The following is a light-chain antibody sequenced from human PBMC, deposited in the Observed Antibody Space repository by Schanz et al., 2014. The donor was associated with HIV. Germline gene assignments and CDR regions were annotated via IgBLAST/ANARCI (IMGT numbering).Light chain of an antibody. CDR2: SAS. CDR1: QTVSSNS. Sequence: EIVLTQSPVILSLSPGERATLSCRASQTVSSNSLGWYQQKRGQVPRLLIYSASRRANGIPDRFSGSGSGTDFTLTISSLEPEDFAVYYCQHRSNWPLTFGGGTKVEIK. V-gene: IGKV3D-20*02. J-gene: IGKJ4*01. CDR3: QHRSNWPLT.